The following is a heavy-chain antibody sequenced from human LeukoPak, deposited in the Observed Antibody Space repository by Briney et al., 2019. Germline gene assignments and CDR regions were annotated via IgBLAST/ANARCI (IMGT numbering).Heavy chain of an antibody. CDR2: INSDGSTT. CDR3: ARLIAAVAPDY. V-gene: IGHV3-74*01. D-gene: IGHD6-13*01. J-gene: IGHJ4*02. CDR1: GFTFSNYW. Sequence: GGSLRLSCAASGFTFSNYWMHWVRKAPGKGLVWVSRINSDGSTTSYADSVKGRFTTSRDNAKNTLYLQMNSLRAEDTAVYYCARLIAAVAPDYWGQGTLVTVSS.